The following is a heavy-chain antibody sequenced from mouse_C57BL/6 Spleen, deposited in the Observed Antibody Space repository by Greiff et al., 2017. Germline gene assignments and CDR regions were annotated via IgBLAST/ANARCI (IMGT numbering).Heavy chain of an antibody. V-gene: IGHV1-69*01. CDR1: GYTFTSYW. CDR2: IDPSDSYT. D-gene: IGHD3-2*02. Sequence: QVQLQQPGAELVMPGASVKLSCKASGYTFTSYWMHWVKQRPGQGLEWIGEIDPSDSYTNYNQKFKGKSTLTVDKSSSTAYMQLSSLTSEDSAVYYCARTGSGYVGFDYWGQGTTLTVSS. J-gene: IGHJ2*01. CDR3: ARTGSGYVGFDY.